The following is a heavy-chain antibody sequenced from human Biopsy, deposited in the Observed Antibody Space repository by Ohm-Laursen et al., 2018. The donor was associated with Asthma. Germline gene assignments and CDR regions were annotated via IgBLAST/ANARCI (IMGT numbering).Heavy chain of an antibody. CDR3: ASYEVVTSILPLDV. Sequence: SLRLSCAASGFTFSDYAIYWVRQAPGKGLEWVAVISYDGSNKYYGDSVQGRFTISRDNSKNTLYLQMNSLRAEDTAVYYCASYEVVTSILPLDVWGQGTTVTVSS. CDR2: ISYDGSNK. CDR1: GFTFSDYA. V-gene: IGHV3-30*04. J-gene: IGHJ6*02. D-gene: IGHD2-21*02.